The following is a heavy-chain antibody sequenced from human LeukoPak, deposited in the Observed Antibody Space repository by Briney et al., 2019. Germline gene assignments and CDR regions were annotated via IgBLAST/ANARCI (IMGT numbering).Heavy chain of an antibody. CDR1: GYSFTDYY. V-gene: IGHV1-2*02. CDR2: INPETGGT. CDR3: ASGLNSRSSSC. D-gene: IGHD6-13*01. J-gene: IGHJ4*02. Sequence: ASVKVSCKASGYSFTDYYMHWERQAPGQGLEWMGSINPETGGTNYARKFQGRVTMTTDTTISTAYMQLSRLRSDDTAVYYCASGLNSRSSSCWGQGTRVTVSS.